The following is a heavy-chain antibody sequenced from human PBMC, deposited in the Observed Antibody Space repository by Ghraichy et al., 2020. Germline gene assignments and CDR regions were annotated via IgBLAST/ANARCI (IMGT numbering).Heavy chain of an antibody. V-gene: IGHV3-7*03. CDR2: IKEDGNEK. Sequence: GGSLRLSCAASGFTFSTYWMSWVRQAPGKGLEWVANIKEDGNEKYFVESVKGRFTISRDNAKNSLYLQMNSLRAEDTAVYFCAKEATKYSSSWYLGMYFYYGMDVWGQVTTVTVSS. CDR3: AKEATKYSSSWYLGMYFYYGMDV. J-gene: IGHJ6*02. CDR1: GFTFSTYW. D-gene: IGHD6-13*01.